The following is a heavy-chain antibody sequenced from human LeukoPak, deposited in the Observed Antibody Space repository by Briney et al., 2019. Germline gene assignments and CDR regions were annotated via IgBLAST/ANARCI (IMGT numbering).Heavy chain of an antibody. CDR3: ARDSGNYYGYFDY. Sequence: SETLSLTCIVSGGSISSYYWTWIRQPPGKGLEWIGYIYYSGSTNYNPSLKSRVTISVDTSKNQFSLKLRSVTAADTAVYYCARDSGNYYGYFDYWGQGTLVTVSS. CDR1: GGSISSYY. CDR2: IYYSGST. V-gene: IGHV4-59*01. J-gene: IGHJ4*02. D-gene: IGHD1-26*01.